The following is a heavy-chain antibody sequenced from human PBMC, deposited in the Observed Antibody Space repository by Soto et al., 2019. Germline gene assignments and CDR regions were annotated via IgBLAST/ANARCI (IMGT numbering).Heavy chain of an antibody. J-gene: IGHJ4*02. Sequence: PLETLSLTCTVSGGSISSYYWSWIRQPPGKGLEWIGYIYYSGSTNYNPSLKSRVTISVDTSKNQFSLKLSSVTAADTAVYYCARGEYYDSSGYPYYLDYWGQGTLVTVSS. V-gene: IGHV4-59*01. CDR3: ARGEYYDSSGYPYYLDY. D-gene: IGHD3-22*01. CDR1: GGSISSYY. CDR2: IYYSGST.